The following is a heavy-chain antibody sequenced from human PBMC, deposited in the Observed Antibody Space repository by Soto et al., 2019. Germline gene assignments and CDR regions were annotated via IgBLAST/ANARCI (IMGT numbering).Heavy chain of an antibody. CDR1: GGTFSPYA. D-gene: IGHD3-10*01. CDR3: TRDWEITVSTWSFGGF. CDR2: IIPFHGVT. V-gene: IGHV1-69*04. Sequence: QVQLVQSGAEVKKPGSSVKVSCKASGGTFSPYAINWVRQAPGQGLVSMGRIIPFHGVTNYAQKFQARVTITADKSTSTAYMELSGLRFEDTAMYYCTRDWEITVSTWSFGGFWGRGTLVTVSS. J-gene: IGHJ4*02.